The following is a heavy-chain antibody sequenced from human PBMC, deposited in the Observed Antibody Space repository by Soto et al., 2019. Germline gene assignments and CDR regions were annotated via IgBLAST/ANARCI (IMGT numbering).Heavy chain of an antibody. V-gene: IGHV3-74*01. CDR2: VNGDGSRT. D-gene: IGHD1-26*01. CDR3: ARDEREVSATFYYYHRMDV. CDR1: GFTFSTHA. J-gene: IGHJ6*02. Sequence: GGSLRLSCAASGFTFSTHAMHWGRQVPGKGLLCVSCVNGDGSRTRYADSVKVRFTISRDNAKNTVYLQMNSLRAEDTAVYYCARDEREVSATFYYYHRMDVWGQGTTVTVYS.